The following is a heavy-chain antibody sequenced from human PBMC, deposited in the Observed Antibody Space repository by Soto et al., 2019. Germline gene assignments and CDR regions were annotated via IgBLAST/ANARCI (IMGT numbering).Heavy chain of an antibody. CDR1: GFTFSSYW. CDR2: IKRDGSEK. CDR3: ARDVWEGGGVFGSNTYSYYHGMDV. J-gene: IGHJ6*02. D-gene: IGHD3-16*01. Sequence: EVQLVESGGGLVQPGGSLRVSCAASGFTFSSYWMSWVRQAPGKGLQWVANIKRDGSEKYYVDSVKGRFIISRDNAKNSAYLQMNSLRVEDTAVYYCARDVWEGGGVFGSNTYSYYHGMDVWGQGTTVTVSS. V-gene: IGHV3-7*05.